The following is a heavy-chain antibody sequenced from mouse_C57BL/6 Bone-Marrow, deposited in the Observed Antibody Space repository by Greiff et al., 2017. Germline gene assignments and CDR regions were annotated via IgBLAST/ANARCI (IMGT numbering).Heavy chain of an antibody. CDR3: ARGDRYFDV. V-gene: IGHV1-69*01. J-gene: IGHJ1*03. Sequence: QVQLQQPGAELVMPGASVKLSCKASGYTFTSYWMHWVKQRPGQGLEWIGEIDPSDSYTNYNQKFKGKSTLTVDKSSSTAYMRLSSLTSEDSAVYYCARGDRYFDVWGTGTTVTVSS. CDR2: IDPSDSYT. CDR1: GYTFTSYW.